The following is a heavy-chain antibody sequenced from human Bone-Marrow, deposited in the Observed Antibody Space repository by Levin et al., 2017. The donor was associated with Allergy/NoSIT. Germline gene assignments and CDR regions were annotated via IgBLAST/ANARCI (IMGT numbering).Heavy chain of an antibody. CDR3: VRGLRRVTIFGVVIAPGAFDI. Sequence: PSETLSLTCTVSGGPISSNNYYWGWVRQPPGKGLEWIASMHYSGSVYHNPSLKSRLTMSVDTSKNQFSLKLSSVTAADTAVYYCVRGLRRVTIFGVVIAPGAFDIWGQGTMVTVSS. CDR2: MHYSGSV. D-gene: IGHD3-3*01. J-gene: IGHJ3*02. V-gene: IGHV4-39*07. CDR1: GGPISSNNYY.